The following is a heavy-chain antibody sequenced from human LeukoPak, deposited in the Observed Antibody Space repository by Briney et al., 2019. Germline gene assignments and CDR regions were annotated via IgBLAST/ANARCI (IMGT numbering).Heavy chain of an antibody. CDR2: INPNSGGT. CDR3: ARDGLSLGSVAADY. D-gene: IGHD1-26*01. CDR1: GYTFTGYY. V-gene: IGHV1-2*02. J-gene: IGHJ4*02. Sequence: ASVKVSCKASGYTFTGYYMHWVRQAPGQGLEWMGWINPNSGGTNYAQKFQGRVTMTRDTSISTAYMELSRLRSDDTAVYYCARDGLSLGSVAADYWGQGTLVTVSS.